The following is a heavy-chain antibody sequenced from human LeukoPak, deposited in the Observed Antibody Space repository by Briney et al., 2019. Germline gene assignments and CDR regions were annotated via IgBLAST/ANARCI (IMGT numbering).Heavy chain of an antibody. D-gene: IGHD5-18*01. CDR2: IRYDGSNK. CDR3: AKDGSRHSYGADY. Sequence: PGGSLRLSCAAPGFTFSSYGMHWVRQAPGKGLEWVAFIRYDGSNKYYADSVKGRFTISRDNSKNTLYLQMNSLRAEDTAVYYCAKDGSRHSYGADYWGQGTLVTVSS. V-gene: IGHV3-30*02. CDR1: GFTFSSYG. J-gene: IGHJ4*02.